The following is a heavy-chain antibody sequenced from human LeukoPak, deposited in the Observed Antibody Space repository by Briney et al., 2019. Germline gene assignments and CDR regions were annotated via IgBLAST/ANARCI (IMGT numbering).Heavy chain of an antibody. CDR3: ATHRRSGSGGSENAFEI. V-gene: IGHV4-34*01. CDR2: INHSGST. J-gene: IGHJ3*02. Sequence: SETLSLTCAVYGGSFSGYYWSWIRQPPGKGLEWIGEINHSGSTNYNPSLKSRVTISVDTSKNQFSLKLSSVTAADTAVYYCATHRRSGSGGSENAFEIWGQGTMVTVSS. CDR1: GGSFSGYY. D-gene: IGHD5-12*01.